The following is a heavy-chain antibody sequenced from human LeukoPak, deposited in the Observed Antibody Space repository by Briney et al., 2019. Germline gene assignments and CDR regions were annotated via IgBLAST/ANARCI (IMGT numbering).Heavy chain of an antibody. CDR2: IDSDGSST. Sequence: PGGSLRLSCAASGFTFSSYWMHWVRQAPGKGLVWVSRIDSDGSSTSYAGSVEGRFTISRDNAKNTLYLQMNSLRAEDTAVYYCARRLVRASLRYGVYGMDVWGQGTTVTVSS. D-gene: IGHD3-9*01. J-gene: IGHJ6*02. CDR3: ARRLVRASLRYGVYGMDV. V-gene: IGHV3-74*01. CDR1: GFTFSSYW.